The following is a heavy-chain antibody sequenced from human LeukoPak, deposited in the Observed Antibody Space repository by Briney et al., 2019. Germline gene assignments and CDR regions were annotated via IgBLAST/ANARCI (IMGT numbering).Heavy chain of an antibody. CDR3: AKGLPITISPLDY. D-gene: IGHD3-3*01. Sequence: GGSLRLSCAASGFTFSSNYMSWVRQAPGKGLEWVSAISGSGGSTYYADSVKGRFTISRDNSKNTLYLQMNSLRAEDTAVYYCAKGLPITISPLDYWGQGTLVTVSS. J-gene: IGHJ4*02. V-gene: IGHV3-23*01. CDR2: ISGSGGST. CDR1: GFTFSSNY.